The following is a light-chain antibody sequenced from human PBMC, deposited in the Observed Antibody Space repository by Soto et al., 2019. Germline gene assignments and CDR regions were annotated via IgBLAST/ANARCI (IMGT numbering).Light chain of an antibody. V-gene: IGKV3-20*01. Sequence: EIVLTQSPGILSLSPGEGATLSCRASQTVDRNYFAWYQQKPGQAPRLLIYGISSRATGIPDRFRGSGSGTDFTLTISRLQSEDFAVYYCQQYNNWWTFGQGTKVDIK. CDR3: QQYNNWWT. CDR2: GIS. J-gene: IGKJ1*01. CDR1: QTVDRNY.